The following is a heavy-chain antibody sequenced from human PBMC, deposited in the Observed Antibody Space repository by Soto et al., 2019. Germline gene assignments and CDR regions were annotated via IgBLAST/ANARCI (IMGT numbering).Heavy chain of an antibody. D-gene: IGHD3-10*01. CDR3: ASTYGSGSYYPVNWFDP. CDR2: IYYSGST. J-gene: IGHJ5*02. CDR1: GGSISSGDYY. Sequence: SETLSLTCTVSGGSISSGDYYWSWIRQPPGKGLEWIGYIYYSGSTYYNPSLKSRVTISVDTSKNQFSLKLSSVTAADTAVYYCASTYGSGSYYPVNWFDPWGQGTLVTVSS. V-gene: IGHV4-30-4*01.